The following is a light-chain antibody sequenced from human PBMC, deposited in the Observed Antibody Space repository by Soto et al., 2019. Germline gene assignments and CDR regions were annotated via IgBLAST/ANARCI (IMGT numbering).Light chain of an antibody. V-gene: IGKV3-20*01. CDR3: RQYGSSGT. J-gene: IGKJ1*01. Sequence: EIVLTQSPGTLSLSPGERATLSCRASQSVSNNYLAWYQQKPGQPPRLLIYGASNRATGIPDRFSGSGSGTDFTLPISRLEPEDFAVDYCRQYGSSGTFGQGTKGEIK. CDR2: GAS. CDR1: QSVSNNY.